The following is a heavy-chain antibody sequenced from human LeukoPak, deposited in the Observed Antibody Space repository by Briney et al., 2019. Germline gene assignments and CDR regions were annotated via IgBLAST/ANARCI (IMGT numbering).Heavy chain of an antibody. Sequence: SVKVSCKASGYTFTGYYMHWVRQAPGQALEWMGWINPNRCDTPYVQKFQGRVTMTRDTSISTAYMELSSLRSDDTAMDYCTRGGIDYWGQGTLVTVSS. CDR2: INPNRCDT. CDR1: GYTFTGYY. J-gene: IGHJ4*02. V-gene: IGHV1-2*02. D-gene: IGHD3-10*01. CDR3: TRGGIDY.